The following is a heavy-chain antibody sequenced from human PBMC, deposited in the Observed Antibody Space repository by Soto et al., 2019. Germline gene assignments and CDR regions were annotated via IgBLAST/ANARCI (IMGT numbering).Heavy chain of an antibody. D-gene: IGHD3-22*01. Sequence: QVQLQESGPGLVKPSQTLSLTCTVSGGSISSGGYYWSWIRQRPGKGLEWIGYIFYSGSTYYNPSLKSRVTISVDTPKNQFSLRLSFVTAADTAVYYCARGSYYDSSGYYDYWGQGTLVTVSS. J-gene: IGHJ4*02. CDR3: ARGSYYDSSGYYDY. CDR2: IFYSGST. CDR1: GGSISSGGYY. V-gene: IGHV4-31*03.